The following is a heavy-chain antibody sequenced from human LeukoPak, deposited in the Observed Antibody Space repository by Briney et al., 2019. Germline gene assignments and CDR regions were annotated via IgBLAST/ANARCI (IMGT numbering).Heavy chain of an antibody. J-gene: IGHJ4*02. Sequence: SQTLSLTCTVSGGSISSGDYYWSWIRQPPGKGLEWIGYIYYSGSTYYNPSLKSRVTISVDTSKNQFSLKLSSVTAADTAVYYCARVSYSSNWYYFDYWGQGTLVTVSS. V-gene: IGHV4-30-4*08. CDR1: GGSISSGDYY. D-gene: IGHD6-13*01. CDR3: ARVSYSSNWYYFDY. CDR2: IYYSGST.